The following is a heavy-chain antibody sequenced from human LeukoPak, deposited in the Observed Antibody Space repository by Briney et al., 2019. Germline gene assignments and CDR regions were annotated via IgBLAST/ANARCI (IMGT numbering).Heavy chain of an antibody. V-gene: IGHV4-61*01. CDR1: GYSISSGYY. CDR3: ARGASIAARYWFDP. Sequence: PSETLSLTCAVSGYSISSGYYWGWIRQPPGRGLQWIGYIYYSGSTNYNPSLKSRVTISVDTSKNQFSLKLSSVTAADTAVYYCARGASIAARYWFDPWGQGTLVTVSS. D-gene: IGHD6-6*01. CDR2: IYYSGST. J-gene: IGHJ5*02.